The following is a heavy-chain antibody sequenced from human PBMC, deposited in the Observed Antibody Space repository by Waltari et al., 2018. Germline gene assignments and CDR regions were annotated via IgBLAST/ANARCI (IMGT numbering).Heavy chain of an antibody. V-gene: IGHV3-30-3*01. CDR2: ISDDGSHK. Sequence: QVQLVESGGGVVQPGRSLRLSCAASGFTFSSYAMHWVRQAPGKGLEWGAVISDDGSHKSYGDSVKGRFTISRDNSKNTLYLQMNSLRAEDTGVYYCARSPRRGAFDIWGQGTMVTVSS. J-gene: IGHJ3*02. CDR1: GFTFSSYA. CDR3: ARSPRRGAFDI.